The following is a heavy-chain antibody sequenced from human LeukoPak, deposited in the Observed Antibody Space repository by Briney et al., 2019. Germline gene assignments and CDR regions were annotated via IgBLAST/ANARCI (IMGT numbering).Heavy chain of an antibody. CDR3: AHSPRDYDILTGLFSEYFQ. D-gene: IGHD3-9*01. V-gene: IGHV2-5*02. Sequence: SGPTLVKPTQTLTLTCTFSGFSLSTSGVAVGWIRQPPGKALEWLALIYWDDDKRYSPSLKSRLTITKDTSENQVVLTMTNMDPVDTATYYCAHSPRDYDILTGLFSEYFQLGPGHPGHRLL. CDR1: GFSLSTSGVA. J-gene: IGHJ1*01. CDR2: IYWDDDK.